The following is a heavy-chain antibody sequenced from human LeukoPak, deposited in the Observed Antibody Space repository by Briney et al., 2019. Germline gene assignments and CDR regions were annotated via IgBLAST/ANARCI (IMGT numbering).Heavy chain of an antibody. J-gene: IGHJ6*03. CDR3: LMVRRDSPNPYYYYYYYMDV. Sequence: SETLSLTCTVSGGSITSGSYYWGWIRQPPGKGLEWIGSIYYSGSTYYNPSLKSRVTISVDTSKNQFSLKLSSVTAADTAVYYCLMVRRDSPNPYYYYYYYMDVWGKGTTVTVSS. D-gene: IGHD3-10*01. CDR2: IYYSGST. CDR1: GGSITSGSYY. V-gene: IGHV4-39*07.